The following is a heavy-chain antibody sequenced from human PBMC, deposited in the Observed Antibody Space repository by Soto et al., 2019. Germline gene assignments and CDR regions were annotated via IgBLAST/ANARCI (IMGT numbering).Heavy chain of an antibody. Sequence: QVQLQESGPGLVKPSQTLSLTCTVSGGSISSGGYYWTWIRQHPGKGLEWIGYIYYSGSTYYNPSLKSRGTISVDTSKNQFSLKLRSVTAADTAVYYCARVCGGDCHYGMDVWGQGTTVTVSS. CDR2: IYYSGST. J-gene: IGHJ6*02. V-gene: IGHV4-31*03. CDR1: GGSISSGGYY. CDR3: ARVCGGDCHYGMDV. D-gene: IGHD2-21*02.